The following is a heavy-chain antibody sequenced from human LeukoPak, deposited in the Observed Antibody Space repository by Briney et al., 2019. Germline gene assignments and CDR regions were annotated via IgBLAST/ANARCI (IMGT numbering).Heavy chain of an antibody. CDR3: ARRIAAAGVGIVY. CDR1: GHTFTSYD. CDR2: MNPDSGNT. Sequence: TSVKVSCKASGHTFTSYDINWVRQATGQGLEWMGWMNPDSGNTGYAQKFQGRVTMTRNPSISTAYMELSSLTSEDTAVYYCARRIAAAGVGIVYWGQGTLVTVSS. J-gene: IGHJ4*02. D-gene: IGHD6-13*01. V-gene: IGHV1-8*01.